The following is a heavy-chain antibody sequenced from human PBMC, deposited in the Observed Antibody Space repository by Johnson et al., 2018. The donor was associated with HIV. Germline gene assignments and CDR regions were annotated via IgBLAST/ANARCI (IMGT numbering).Heavy chain of an antibody. CDR3: AKDRSYGHSYDAFDI. J-gene: IGHJ3*02. V-gene: IGHV3-30*04. D-gene: IGHD5-18*01. CDR2: ISYDGSNK. Sequence: VQLVESGGGVVQPGRSLRLSCAASGFTFSSYAMHWVRQAPGKGLEWVAVISYDGSNKYYADSVKGRFTISRDNAKNSLYLQMNSLRAEDTALYYCAKDRSYGHSYDAFDIWGQGTLVTVSS. CDR1: GFTFSSYA.